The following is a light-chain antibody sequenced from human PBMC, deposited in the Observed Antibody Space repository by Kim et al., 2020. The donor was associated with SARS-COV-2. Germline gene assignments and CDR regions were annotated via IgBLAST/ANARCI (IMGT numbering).Light chain of an antibody. V-gene: IGLV3-19*01. CDR1: SLRSYY. J-gene: IGLJ1*01. CDR2: GKN. Sequence: SSELTQDPAVSVALGQTVRITCQGDSLRSYYASWYQQKPGQAPVLVIYGKNNRPSGILDRFSGSSSGNTASLTITGAQAEDEADYYCNSRDSSGNHHYVF. CDR3: NSRDSSGNHHYV.